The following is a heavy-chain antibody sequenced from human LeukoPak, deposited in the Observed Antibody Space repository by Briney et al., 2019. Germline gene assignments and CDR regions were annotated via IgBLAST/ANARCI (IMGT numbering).Heavy chain of an antibody. Sequence: GGSLRLSCAASGFTFSSYAMSWVRQAPGKGLEWVSAISGSGGSTYYADSVKGRLTISRDNSMNTVYLQMNSLRVEDTAVYYCTRGGSVPATRSFDYWGQGTLVTVSS. CDR2: ISGSGGST. CDR3: TRGGSVPATRSFDY. CDR1: GFTFSSYA. D-gene: IGHD6-19*01. V-gene: IGHV3-23*01. J-gene: IGHJ4*02.